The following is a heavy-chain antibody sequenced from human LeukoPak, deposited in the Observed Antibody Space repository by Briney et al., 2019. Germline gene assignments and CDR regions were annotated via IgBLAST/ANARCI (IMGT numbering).Heavy chain of an antibody. Sequence: PSETLSLICTVSGGSISSYYWSWIRQPPGKGLEWIGYIYNSRSTNYNPSLKGRVTISIDTSKNQFSLNLSSVTAADTAVYYCARQVVTASPFGCWGQGTLVTVSS. D-gene: IGHD2-21*02. J-gene: IGHJ4*02. CDR3: ARQVVTASPFGC. V-gene: IGHV4-59*01. CDR1: GGSISSYY. CDR2: IYNSRST.